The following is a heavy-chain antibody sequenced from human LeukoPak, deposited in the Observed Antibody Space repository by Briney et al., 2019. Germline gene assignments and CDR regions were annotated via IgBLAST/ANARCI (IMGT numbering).Heavy chain of an antibody. CDR2: ISASSNFI. CDR3: ARGGTYSYEQVGY. V-gene: IGHV3-21*01. Sequence: GGSLRLSCAASGFTFSTHSMYWVRQAPGKGLEWVSSISASSNFIHYAESVRGRFTISRDNAKNSLYLQMNSLGAQDTAVYYCARGGTYSYEQVGYWGQGTLVTVSS. J-gene: IGHJ4*02. D-gene: IGHD1-7*01. CDR1: GFTFSTHS.